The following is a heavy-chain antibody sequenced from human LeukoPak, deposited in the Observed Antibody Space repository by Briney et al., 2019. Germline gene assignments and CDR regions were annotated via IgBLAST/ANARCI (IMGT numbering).Heavy chain of an antibody. CDR3: ASSSYDLLTGLGLTHDF. CDR2: VHPGGRT. CDR1: GGSFSDYF. D-gene: IGHD3-9*01. Sequence: PSETLSLTCAVYGGSFSDYFWSWIRQPPGKGLEWIGEVHPGGRTNYKSSLKSRLTISMDTSKNQFSLSLSSVTAADTAVYFCASSSYDLLTGLGLTHDFWGQGALVTVSS. J-gene: IGHJ4*02. V-gene: IGHV4-34*01.